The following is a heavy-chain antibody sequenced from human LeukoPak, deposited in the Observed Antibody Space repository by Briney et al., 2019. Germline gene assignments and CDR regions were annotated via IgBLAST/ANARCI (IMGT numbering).Heavy chain of an antibody. CDR2: ISSSGSTI. J-gene: IGHJ4*02. CDR1: GFTFDIYD. D-gene: IGHD6-13*01. V-gene: IGHV3-48*03. CDR3: AAGYYFDY. Sequence: GGSLRLSCAASGFTFDIYDMNWVRQTPGKGLEWVSFISSSGSTILYADSVKGRFTISRDNAKNSLYLQMNILRAEDTAVYYCAAGYYFDYWGQGTLVTVS.